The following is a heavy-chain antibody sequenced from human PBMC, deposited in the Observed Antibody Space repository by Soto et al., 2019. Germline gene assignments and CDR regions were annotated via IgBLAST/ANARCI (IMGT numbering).Heavy chain of an antibody. CDR2: ISYDGSNK. CDR1: GFTFSNYG. V-gene: IGHV3-30*18. CDR3: AKDVFGVGANDAYFDL. D-gene: IGHD1-26*01. J-gene: IGHJ2*01. Sequence: QVQVVESGGGVVQPGRSLRLSCAASGFTFSNYGMHWVRQAPGKGLEWVAVISYDGSNKYYADSVKGRFTMSRDNSKNTLYLQMNSLRVEDTAVYYCAKDVFGVGANDAYFDLWGRGTLVTVSS.